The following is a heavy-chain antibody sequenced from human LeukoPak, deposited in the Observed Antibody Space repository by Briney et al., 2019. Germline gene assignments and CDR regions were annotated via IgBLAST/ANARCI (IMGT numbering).Heavy chain of an antibody. Sequence: ETLSLTCTVSGGSISSYYWSWIRQPPGKGLEWIGYIYYSGSTNYNPSLKSRVTISVDTSKNQFSLKLSSVTAADTAVYYCASSSNTRAEYFQHWGQGTLVTVSS. CDR2: IYYSGST. V-gene: IGHV4-59*01. J-gene: IGHJ1*01. D-gene: IGHD2-2*02. CDR1: GGSISSYY. CDR3: ASSSNTRAEYFQH.